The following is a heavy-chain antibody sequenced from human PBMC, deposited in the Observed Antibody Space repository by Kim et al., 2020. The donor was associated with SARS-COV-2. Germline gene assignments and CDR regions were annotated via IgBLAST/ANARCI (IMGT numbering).Heavy chain of an antibody. V-gene: IGHV3-30*18. CDR2: ISYDGSNK. D-gene: IGHD5-12*01. CDR1: GFTFSSYG. J-gene: IGHJ6*02. CDR3: AKDLNSGGYSGYDYFRLGGMDV. Sequence: GGSLRLSCAASGFTFSSYGMHWVRQAPGKGLEWVAVISYDGSNKYYADSVKGRFTISRDNSKNTLYLQMNSLRAEDTAVYYCAKDLNSGGYSGYDYFRLGGMDVWGQGTTVTVSS.